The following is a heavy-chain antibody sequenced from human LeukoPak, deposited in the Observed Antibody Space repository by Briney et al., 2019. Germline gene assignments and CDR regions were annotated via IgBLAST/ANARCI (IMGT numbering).Heavy chain of an antibody. CDR2: INEDGSTT. CDR1: GFTFSSNW. CDR3: ARGGGLDV. V-gene: IGHV3-74*01. D-gene: IGHD3-16*01. J-gene: IGHJ6*02. Sequence: GGSLRLSCAASGFTFSSNWMHWVRQAPGKGLVWVSRINEDGSTTNYADSVKGRFTISRDNAKNSLYLQMSNLRAEDTAVYFCARGGGLDVWGQGATVTVSS.